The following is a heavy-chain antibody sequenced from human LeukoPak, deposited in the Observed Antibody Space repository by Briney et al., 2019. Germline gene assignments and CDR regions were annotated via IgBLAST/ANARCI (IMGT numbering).Heavy chain of an antibody. D-gene: IGHD1-26*01. Sequence: PSETLSLTCTVSGGSVSSGNYCWSWIRQPPGKGLEWIGYIYGSGSTNYNPSLKSRVTISVDTSKNQFSLKLSSVTAADTAVYYCARGLRVGSYSPSYYYYGMDVWGQGTTVTVSS. CDR3: ARGLRVGSYSPSYYYYGMDV. CDR2: IYGSGST. V-gene: IGHV4-61*01. J-gene: IGHJ6*02. CDR1: GGSVSSGNYC.